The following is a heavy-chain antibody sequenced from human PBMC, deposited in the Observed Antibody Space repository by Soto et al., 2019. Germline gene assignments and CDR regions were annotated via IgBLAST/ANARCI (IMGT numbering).Heavy chain of an antibody. CDR3: AKNWNWGSLVH. Sequence: SETLSLTCAFSGVSVSSRYLLSWVRQPPGKGLEWIGKIHHSGSTNSNPSLTSRVTISVDKSKNQFSLKLNSVTAADTAVYYCAKNWNWGSLVHWGQGTLVTVSS. J-gene: IGHJ4*02. D-gene: IGHD7-27*01. CDR2: IHHSGST. V-gene: IGHV4-4*02. CDR1: GVSVSSRYL.